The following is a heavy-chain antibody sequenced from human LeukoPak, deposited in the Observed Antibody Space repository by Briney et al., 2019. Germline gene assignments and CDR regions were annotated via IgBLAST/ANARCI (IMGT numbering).Heavy chain of an antibody. D-gene: IGHD6-13*01. CDR3: ARHKSSWYYFDY. J-gene: IGHJ4*02. CDR1: GGSISSSSYY. CDR2: IYYSGST. Sequence: SETLSLTCTVSGGSISSSSYYWGWIRQPPGKGLEWIGSIYYSGSTNYNPSLKSRVTISVDTSKNQFSLKLSSVTAADTAVYYCARHKSSWYYFDYWGQGTLVTVSS. V-gene: IGHV4-39*01.